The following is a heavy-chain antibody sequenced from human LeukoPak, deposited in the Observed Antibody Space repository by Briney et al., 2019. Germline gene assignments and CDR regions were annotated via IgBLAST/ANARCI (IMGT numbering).Heavy chain of an antibody. CDR3: TTLYGGSLDY. J-gene: IGHJ4*02. CDR1: GFPFSTYW. V-gene: IGHV3-74*01. D-gene: IGHD5-12*01. Sequence: GGSLRLSCAASGFPFSTYWIYWVRQAPGKGLVWVSRIRPDGSSTTYADSVKGRFTISRDNAKNTLYLQMNSLRAEDTATYYCTTLYGGSLDYWGQGTLVTVSS. CDR2: IRPDGSST.